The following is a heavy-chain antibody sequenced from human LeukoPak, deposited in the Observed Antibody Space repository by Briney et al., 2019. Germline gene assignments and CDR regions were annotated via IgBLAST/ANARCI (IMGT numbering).Heavy chain of an antibody. Sequence: PSETLSLTCTVSGGSISSGSYYWSWIRQPAGKGLEWIGRIYTSGSTNYNPSLKSRVTISVDTSKNQFSLKLSSVTAADTAVYYCARDATASFCSSTSCYTYYYYYMDVWGKGTTVTVSS. CDR1: GGSISSGSYY. CDR3: ARDATASFCSSTSCYTYYYYYMDV. J-gene: IGHJ6*03. V-gene: IGHV4-61*02. D-gene: IGHD2-2*02. CDR2: IYTSGST.